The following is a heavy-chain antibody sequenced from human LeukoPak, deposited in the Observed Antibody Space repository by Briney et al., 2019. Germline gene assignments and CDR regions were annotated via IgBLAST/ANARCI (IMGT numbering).Heavy chain of an antibody. CDR2: IYYSGST. Sequence: SETLSLTCTVSGGSISSYYWSWIRQPPGKGLEWIGYIYYSGSTNYNPSLKSRVTISVDTSKNQFSLKLSSVTAADTAVYYCARIEDYGGNSVNYWGQGTLVTVSS. CDR1: GGSISSYY. V-gene: IGHV4-59*01. D-gene: IGHD4-23*01. J-gene: IGHJ4*02. CDR3: ARIEDYGGNSVNY.